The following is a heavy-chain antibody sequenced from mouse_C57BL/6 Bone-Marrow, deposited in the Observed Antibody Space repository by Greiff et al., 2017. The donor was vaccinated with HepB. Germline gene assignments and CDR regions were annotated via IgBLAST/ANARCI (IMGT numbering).Heavy chain of an antibody. CDR1: GYTFTSYG. V-gene: IGHV1-81*01. D-gene: IGHD1-1*01. Sequence: QVQLQQSGAELARPGASVKLSCKASGYTFTSYGISWVKQRTGQGLEWIGEIYPRSGNTYYNEKFKGKATLTADKSSSTAYMELRSLTSEDSAVYFFARRTTVVARYWYFDVWGTGTTVTVSS. CDR2: IYPRSGNT. CDR3: ARRTTVVARYWYFDV. J-gene: IGHJ1*03.